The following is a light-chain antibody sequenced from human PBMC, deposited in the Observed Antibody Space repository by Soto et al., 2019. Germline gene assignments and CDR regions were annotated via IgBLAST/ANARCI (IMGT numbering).Light chain of an antibody. CDR2: GAS. CDR1: QSVRTN. J-gene: IGKJ2*01. CDR3: QQGSNWYT. V-gene: IGKV3-11*01. Sequence: ETVMTQSPATLSVSPGERVTLSCRASQSVRTNLVWYQQSPGQPPRLLIYGASDRATGIPDRFSGSGSGTDFTLTISSLEPEDFAVYYCQQGSNWYTFGQGTKLEIK.